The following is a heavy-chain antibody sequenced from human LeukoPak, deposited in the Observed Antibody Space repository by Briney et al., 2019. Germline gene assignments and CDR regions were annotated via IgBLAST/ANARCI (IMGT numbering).Heavy chain of an antibody. CDR2: IKEDGSEK. CDR3: ASTGDRRGDY. Sequence: PGGSLRLSCTASGFTFNRDWTAWVRQAPGKGLEWVANIKEDGSEKNYVDSVKGRFTISRDNAKNSLYLQMNSLRAEDTALYYCASTGDRRGDYWGQGTLVTVSS. CDR1: GFTFNRDW. V-gene: IGHV3-7*03. D-gene: IGHD3-16*01. J-gene: IGHJ4*02.